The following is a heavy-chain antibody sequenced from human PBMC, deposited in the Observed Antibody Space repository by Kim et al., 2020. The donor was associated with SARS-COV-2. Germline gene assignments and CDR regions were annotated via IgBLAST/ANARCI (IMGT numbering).Heavy chain of an antibody. V-gene: IGHV1-18*01. J-gene: IGHJ6*02. CDR3: ARSKNWNYADGMDV. D-gene: IGHD1-7*01. Sequence: AEKLQGRVTMTSDTPSGTVYMELRSLRSDDTAVYYCARSKNWNYADGMDVWGQGTTVTVSS.